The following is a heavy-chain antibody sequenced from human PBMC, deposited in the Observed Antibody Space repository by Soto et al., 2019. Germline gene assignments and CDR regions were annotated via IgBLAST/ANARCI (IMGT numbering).Heavy chain of an antibody. CDR1: GFTFSNYG. J-gene: IGHJ6*02. CDR2: VWYDGRNK. V-gene: IGHV3-33*01. Sequence: QVQLVESGGGVVQPGRSLRLSCAASGFTFSNYGMHWVRQAPGKGLEWVAHVWYDGRNKYYRDSVQGRFSISRDNSKNTLYMQMNSLRDEDSAVYYCVGAAGYGGNDYVYYYGMDVWGQGTTVTVSS. D-gene: IGHD5-12*01. CDR3: VGAAGYGGNDYVYYYGMDV.